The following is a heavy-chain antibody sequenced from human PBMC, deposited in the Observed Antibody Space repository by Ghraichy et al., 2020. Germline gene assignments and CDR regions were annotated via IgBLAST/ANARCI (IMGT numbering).Heavy chain of an antibody. CDR2: IYYSGST. J-gene: IGHJ6*02. D-gene: IGHD2-15*01. Sequence: SETLSLTCTVSGGSISTSRHYWGWIRQPPGKGLEWIGTIYYSGSTYYNPSLKSRVTISVDTAKNQFSLKLSAVTAADTAVYYCARHDYCSGGGRLLGYYSYGIDIWGQGTTVTVSS. V-gene: IGHV4-39*01. CDR1: GGSISTSRHY. CDR3: ARHDYCSGGGRLLGYYSYGIDI.